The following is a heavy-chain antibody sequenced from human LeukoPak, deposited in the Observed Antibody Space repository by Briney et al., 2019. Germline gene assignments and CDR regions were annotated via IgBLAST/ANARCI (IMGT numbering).Heavy chain of an antibody. J-gene: IGHJ4*02. CDR1: GFTFSSYA. CDR2: ISYDGSNK. D-gene: IGHD1-14*01. CDR3: ASEILTPTRVDY. Sequence: GGSLRLSCAASGFTFSSYAMHWVRQAPGKGLEWVAVISYDGSNKYYADSVKGRFTISRDNSKNTLYLQMNSLRAEDTAVYYCASEILTPTRVDYWGQGTLVTVSS. V-gene: IGHV3-30*04.